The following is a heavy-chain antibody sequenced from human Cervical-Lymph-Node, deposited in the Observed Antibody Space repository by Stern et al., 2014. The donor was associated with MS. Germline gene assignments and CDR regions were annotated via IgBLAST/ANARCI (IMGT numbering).Heavy chain of an antibody. CDR3: ARDSYSSSWYNYFDY. CDR2: IWYDGSNK. J-gene: IGHJ4*02. D-gene: IGHD6-13*01. Sequence: MQLVESGGGLVQPGGSLRLSCAASGFTFSSYGMHWVRQAPGKGLEWVAVIWYDGSNKYYADSVKGRFTISRDNSKNTLYLQMNSLRAEDTAVYYCARDSYSSSWYNYFDYWGQGTLVTVSS. CDR1: GFTFSSYG. V-gene: IGHV3-33*01.